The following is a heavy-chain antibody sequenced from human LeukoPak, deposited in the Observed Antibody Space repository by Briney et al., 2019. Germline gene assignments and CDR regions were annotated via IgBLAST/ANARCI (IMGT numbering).Heavy chain of an antibody. J-gene: IGHJ4*02. CDR3: AKDGASGWFQYYFDY. CDR2: IPYDGSNK. Sequence: GGSLRPSCAASGFTFSNYGMHWVRQAPGKGLEWVAAIPYDGSNKYYADSVKGRFTISRDNSKNTLYLQMNSLRAEDTAVYFCAKDGASGWFQYYFDYWGQGTLVTVSS. V-gene: IGHV3-30*18. D-gene: IGHD6-19*01. CDR1: GFTFSNYG.